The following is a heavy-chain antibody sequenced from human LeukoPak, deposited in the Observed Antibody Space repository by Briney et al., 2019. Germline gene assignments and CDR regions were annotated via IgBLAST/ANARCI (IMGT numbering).Heavy chain of an antibody. CDR2: IWYDGSNK. D-gene: IGHD5-18*01. V-gene: IGHV3-33*01. CDR1: GFTFSSYG. CDR3: ARDRYSYVYGLYYLDY. Sequence: GRSMRLSCAASGFTFSSYGMHWVRQAQGKGLEWVAVIWYDGSNKYYADSVKGRFTISRDNSKNTLYLQMNSLRAEDTAVYYCARDRYSYVYGLYYLDYWGQGTLVTVSS. J-gene: IGHJ4*02.